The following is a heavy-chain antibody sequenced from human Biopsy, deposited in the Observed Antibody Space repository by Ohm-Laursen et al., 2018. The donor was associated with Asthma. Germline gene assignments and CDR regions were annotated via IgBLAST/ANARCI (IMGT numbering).Heavy chain of an antibody. CDR2: ITFDGSTQ. V-gene: IGHV3-30-3*01. CDR3: LRDTLGYYFDI. D-gene: IGHD6-13*01. Sequence: SLRLSCTASGRHFGSYNMHWARQAPGKGLEWVAVITFDGSTQHYGDSVRGRFTISRDNSKNMLFLQMNSLRAEDTAVYYCLRDTLGYYFDIWGQGTQVTVSS. J-gene: IGHJ4*02. CDR1: GRHFGSYN.